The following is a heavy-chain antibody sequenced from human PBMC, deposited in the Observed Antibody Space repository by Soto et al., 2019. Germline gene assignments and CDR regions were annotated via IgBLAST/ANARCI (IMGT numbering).Heavy chain of an antibody. CDR2: INHSGST. CDR3: ARAGDYAQLGRYNWFDP. Sequence: SETLSLTCAVYGGSFSGYYWSWIRQPPGKGLEWIGEINHSGSTNYNPSLKSRVTISVDTSKNQFSLKLSSVTAADTAVYYCARAGDYAQLGRYNWFDPWGQGTLVTVSS. V-gene: IGHV4-34*01. CDR1: GGSFSGYY. J-gene: IGHJ5*02. D-gene: IGHD6-6*01.